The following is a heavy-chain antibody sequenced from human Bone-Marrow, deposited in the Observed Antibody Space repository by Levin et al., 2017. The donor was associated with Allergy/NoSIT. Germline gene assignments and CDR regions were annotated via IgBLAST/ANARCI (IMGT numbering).Heavy chain of an antibody. D-gene: IGHD1-7*01. CDR2: ISFDGTNK. J-gene: IGHJ6*02. V-gene: IGHV3-30*04. CDR1: GFSFTTYS. Sequence: GGSLRLSCAASGFSFTTYSMHWVRQAPGKGLAWVAVISFDGTNKYYTESVKGRFTISRDNSKNTLYLQMNSLRVDDTAVYYCATGGDSNWNYASPAYFYYYGMDVWGQGTTVTVSS. CDR3: ATGGDSNWNYASPAYFYYYGMDV.